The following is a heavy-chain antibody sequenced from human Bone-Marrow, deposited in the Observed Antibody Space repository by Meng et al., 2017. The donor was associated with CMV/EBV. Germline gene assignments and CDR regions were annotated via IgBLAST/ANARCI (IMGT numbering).Heavy chain of an antibody. Sequence: ASVKVSCKASGYTFTSYGISWVRQAPGQGLEWMGWINPNSGGTNYAQKFQGRVTMTRDTSISTAYMELSRLRSDDTAVYYCAILVAYCGGDCPLVEDYWGQGTLVTVSS. CDR2: INPNSGGT. V-gene: IGHV1-2*02. CDR3: AILVAYCGGDCPLVEDY. J-gene: IGHJ4*02. D-gene: IGHD2-21*01. CDR1: GYTFTSYG.